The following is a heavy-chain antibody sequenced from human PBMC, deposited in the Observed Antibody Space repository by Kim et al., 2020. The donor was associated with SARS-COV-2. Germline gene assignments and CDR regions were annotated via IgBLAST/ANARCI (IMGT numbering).Heavy chain of an antibody. D-gene: IGHD3-10*01. CDR3: ARDRAGLLWFGDRQGDAFDI. CDR1: GFTFSDYY. V-gene: IGHV3-11*04. J-gene: IGHJ3*02. CDR2: ISSSGSTI. Sequence: GGSLRLSCAASGFTFSDYYMSWIRQAPGKGLEWVSYISSSGSTIYYADSVKGRFTISRDNAKNSLYLQMNSLRAEDTAVYYCARDRAGLLWFGDRQGDAFDIWGQGTMVTVSS.